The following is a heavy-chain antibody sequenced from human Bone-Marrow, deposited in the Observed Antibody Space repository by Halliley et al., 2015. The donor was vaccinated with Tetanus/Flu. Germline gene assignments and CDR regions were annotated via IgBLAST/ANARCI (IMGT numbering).Heavy chain of an antibody. D-gene: IGHD6-6*01. J-gene: IGHJ4*02. V-gene: IGHV1-8*01. Sequence: QLVQSGAEVKKPGASVKVSCKASGYTFSSYDITWVRQATGQGLEWMGWMNPNSGNTGHAEKFQGRVTMTGDTSITTAYMEMSSLNSEDTAVYYCARAVRNQLVSDFWGQGTLVTVSS. CDR1: GYTFSSYD. CDR3: ARAVRNQLVSDF. CDR2: MNPNSGNT.